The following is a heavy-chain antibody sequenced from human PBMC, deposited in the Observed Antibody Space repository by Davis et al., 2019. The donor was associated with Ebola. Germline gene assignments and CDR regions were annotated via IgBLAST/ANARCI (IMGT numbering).Heavy chain of an antibody. CDR3: AKEGSSGWYEEAFDF. CDR1: EFTFSSYW. D-gene: IGHD6-19*01. J-gene: IGHJ3*01. V-gene: IGHV3-7*01. Sequence: PGGSLRLSCVVSEFTFSSYWMSWVRQAPGKGLELVANIKQDGSEKYYVDSVKGRFTISRDNAENSLYLQMNSLRAEDTAVYYCAKEGSSGWYEEAFDFWGQGTMVTVSS. CDR2: IKQDGSEK.